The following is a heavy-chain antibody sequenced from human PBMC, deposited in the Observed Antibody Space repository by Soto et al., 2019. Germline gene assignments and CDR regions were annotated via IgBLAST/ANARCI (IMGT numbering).Heavy chain of an antibody. J-gene: IGHJ4*02. V-gene: IGHV3-23*01. CDR2: ISGSGGST. Sequence: EVQLLESGGGLVQPGGSLRLSCAASGFTISSYAMSWVRQAPGKGLEWVSAISGSGGSTYYADSVKGRFTISRDNSKNTLYLQMNSLRAEDTAVYYCAKSNHFVVVVAATYLDYWGPGTLVTVSS. CDR3: AKSNHFVVVVAATYLDY. CDR1: GFTISSYA. D-gene: IGHD2-15*01.